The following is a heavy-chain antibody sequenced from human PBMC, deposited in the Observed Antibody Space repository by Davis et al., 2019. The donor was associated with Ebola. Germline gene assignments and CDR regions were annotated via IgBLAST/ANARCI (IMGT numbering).Heavy chain of an antibody. Sequence: LSLTCAASGFTFSNAWMSWVRQAPGKGLEWVGRIKSKTDGGTTDYAAPVKGRFTISRDDSKNTLYLQMNSLETEDTAVYYCTTAVLWFSPDYWGQGTLVTVSS. V-gene: IGHV3-15*01. CDR2: IKSKTDGGTT. CDR1: GFTFSNAW. D-gene: IGHD3-10*01. J-gene: IGHJ4*02. CDR3: TTAVLWFSPDY.